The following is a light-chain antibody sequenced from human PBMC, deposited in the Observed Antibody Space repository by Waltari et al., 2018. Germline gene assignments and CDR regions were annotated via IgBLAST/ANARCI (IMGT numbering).Light chain of an antibody. CDR2: AAS. V-gene: IGKV1-39*01. CDR3: QQSYTTPPRT. CDR1: QGISSY. Sequence: DIQMTQSPSSLSASVGDRVTITCRASQGISSYLNWYQQKPGKAPKLLIYAASSLQSGVPSRVSGSGSGTDFTLTISSLQPEDFATYYCQQSYTTPPRTFGGGTKVEIK. J-gene: IGKJ4*01.